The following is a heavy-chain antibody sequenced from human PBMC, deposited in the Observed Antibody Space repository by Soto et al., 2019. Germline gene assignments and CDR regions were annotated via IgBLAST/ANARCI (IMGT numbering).Heavy chain of an antibody. D-gene: IGHD6-13*01. CDR2: IYSGGST. V-gene: IGHV3-66*01. CDR1: GFTVSSNY. Sequence: EVQLVESGGGLVQPGGSLRLSCAASGFTVSSNYMSWVRQAPGKGLEGVSVIYSGGSTYYADSVKGRFTISRDNSKNTLYLQMNSLGAEDTAVYYCARDVSSRLPYSIAAAGYFDYWGQGTLVTVSS. J-gene: IGHJ4*02. CDR3: ARDVSSRLPYSIAAAGYFDY.